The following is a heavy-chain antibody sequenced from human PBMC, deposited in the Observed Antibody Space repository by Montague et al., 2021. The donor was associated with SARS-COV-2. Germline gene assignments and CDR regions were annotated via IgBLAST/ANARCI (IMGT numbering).Heavy chain of an antibody. CDR2: FSYGGFT. Sequence: SETLSLTCTVSGFSITSSLYYRGWIRQPPGKGLEWIGSFSYGGFTYYNPSLKSRVTISADTSKNQFSLRLTSVTAADTAVYYCARRRNPDYWGHGTLVTVSS. CDR1: GFSITSSLYY. D-gene: IGHD1-14*01. V-gene: IGHV4-39*01. J-gene: IGHJ4*01. CDR3: ARRRNPDY.